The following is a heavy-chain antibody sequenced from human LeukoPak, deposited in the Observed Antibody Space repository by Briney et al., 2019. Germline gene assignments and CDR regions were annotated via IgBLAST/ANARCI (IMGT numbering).Heavy chain of an antibody. CDR2: LYYGGNT. D-gene: IGHD5-18*01. CDR3: ATIQLWFAGTPN. CDR1: GGSISSSDYY. V-gene: IGHV4-39*01. Sequence: SQTLSLTCTVSGGSISSSDYYWGWIRQSPGKGLEWIGSLYYGGNTYYNPSLKSRVTISVDTSKNQFSPRLTSVTAADTAVYYCATIQLWFAGTPNWGQGTLVIVSS. J-gene: IGHJ4*02.